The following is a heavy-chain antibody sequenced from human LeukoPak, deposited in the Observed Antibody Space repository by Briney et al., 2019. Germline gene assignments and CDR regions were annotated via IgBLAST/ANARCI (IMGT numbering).Heavy chain of an antibody. J-gene: IGHJ3*02. CDR1: GFTFSSYW. D-gene: IGHD1-1*01. CDR3: ATANSGPDI. Sequence: GGSLRLSCAASGFTFSSYWMHWVRQAPGKGLVWVTRISADGSYTLYADSVKGRFTISRDNAKNTLYLQMNSLRAEDAAVYYCATANSGPDIWGQGTTVTVSS. V-gene: IGHV3-74*01. CDR2: ISADGSYT.